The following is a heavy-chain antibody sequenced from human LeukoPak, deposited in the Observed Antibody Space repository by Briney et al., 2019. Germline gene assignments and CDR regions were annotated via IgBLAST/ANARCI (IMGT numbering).Heavy chain of an antibody. Sequence: SETLSLTCAVYGGSFSGYYWSWIRQPPGKGLEWMGEINHSGSTNYNPSLKSRVTISVDTSKNQFSLKLSSVTAADTAVYYCARDLGYYYGSGSTDPWGQGTLVTVSS. J-gene: IGHJ5*02. V-gene: IGHV4-34*01. CDR1: GGSFSGYY. CDR2: INHSGST. D-gene: IGHD3-10*01. CDR3: ARDLGYYYGSGSTDP.